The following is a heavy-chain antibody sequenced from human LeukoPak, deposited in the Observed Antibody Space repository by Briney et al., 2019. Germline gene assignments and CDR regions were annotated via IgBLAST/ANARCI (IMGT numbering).Heavy chain of an antibody. J-gene: IGHJ6*02. V-gene: IGHV3-30-3*01. CDR2: ISYDGNNK. CDR3: ARDLRVDSSGWYPWIGARGYYYYYGMDV. CDR1: GFTFSSYA. D-gene: IGHD6-19*01. Sequence: GGSLRLSCAASGFTFSSYAMHWVRQAPGKGLEWVAVISYDGNNKYYADSVKGRFTISRDNSKNTLYLQMNSLRAEDTAVYYCARDLRVDSSGWYPWIGARGYYYYYGMDVWGQGTTVTVSS.